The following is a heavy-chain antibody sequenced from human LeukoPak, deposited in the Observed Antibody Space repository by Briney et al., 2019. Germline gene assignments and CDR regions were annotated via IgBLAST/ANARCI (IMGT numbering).Heavy chain of an antibody. CDR1: GFNFLNYA. CDR2: MSYDGKNN. D-gene: IGHD6-13*01. J-gene: IGHJ4*02. CDR3: AREWGAAADY. Sequence: GKSLRLSYVASGFNFLNYAVQWVRQAPGKALEWVAGMSYDGKNNYYADFVKGRFTLSRDNSKNTLYVQMNSLRREDTAVYYCAREWGAAADYWGQGTLVTVSS. V-gene: IGHV3-30*04.